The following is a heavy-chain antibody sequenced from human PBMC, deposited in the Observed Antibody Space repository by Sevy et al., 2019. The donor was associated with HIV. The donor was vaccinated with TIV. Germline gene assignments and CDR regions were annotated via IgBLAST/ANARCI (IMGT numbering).Heavy chain of an antibody. CDR1: GYTFTGYY. V-gene: IGHV1-2*06. J-gene: IGHJ6*02. Sequence: ASVKVSCKASGYTFTGYYMHWVRQAPGQGLEWMGRINPNSGGTNYAQKFQGRVTMTRDTSISTAYMELSRLRSDDTAVYYCARDLEVTGTTRRGRYYYGMDVWGQGTTFTVSS. CDR3: ARDLEVTGTTRRGRYYYGMDV. D-gene: IGHD1-20*01. CDR2: INPNSGGT.